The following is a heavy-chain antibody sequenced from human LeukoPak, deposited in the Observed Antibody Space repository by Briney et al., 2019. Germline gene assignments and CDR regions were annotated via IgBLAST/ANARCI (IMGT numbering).Heavy chain of an antibody. V-gene: IGHV3-15*01. CDR3: TTDIPTLGYCSSTSCPGGVHWFDP. CDR2: IKSKTDGGTT. CDR1: GFTFSSYS. D-gene: IGHD2-2*01. Sequence: PGGSLRLSCAASGFTFSSYSMNWVRQAPGKGLEWVGRIKSKTDGGTTDYAAPVKGRFTISRDDSKNTLYLQMNSLKTEDTAVYYCTTDIPTLGYCSSTSCPGGVHWFDPWGQGTLVTVSS. J-gene: IGHJ5*01.